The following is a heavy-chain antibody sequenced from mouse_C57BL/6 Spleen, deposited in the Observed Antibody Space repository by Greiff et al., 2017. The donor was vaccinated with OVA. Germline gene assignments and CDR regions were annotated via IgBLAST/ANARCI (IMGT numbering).Heavy chain of an antibody. Sequence: VQLQQSGPELVKPGASVKISCKASGYAFSSSWMNWVKQRPGKGLEWIGRIYPGAGDTNYNGKFKGKATLTADKSYSTAYMQLSSLTSEDSAVYFCARSGDYYGSSYDWYFDVWGTGTTVTVS. CDR3: ARSGDYYGSSYDWYFDV. CDR1: GYAFSSSW. CDR2: IYPGAGDT. J-gene: IGHJ1*03. V-gene: IGHV1-82*01. D-gene: IGHD1-1*01.